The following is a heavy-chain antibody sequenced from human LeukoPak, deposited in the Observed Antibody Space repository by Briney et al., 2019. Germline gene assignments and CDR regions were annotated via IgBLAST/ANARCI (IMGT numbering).Heavy chain of an antibody. Sequence: PSETLSLTCTVSGVSISSYYWSWIRQPPGKGLEWIGYIYYSGSTNYNPSLKSRVTISVDTSKNQFSLKLSSVTAADTAVYYCASVEMATIGAFDIWGQGTMVTVPS. V-gene: IGHV4-59*08. CDR3: ASVEMATIGAFDI. CDR1: GVSISSYY. J-gene: IGHJ3*02. D-gene: IGHD5-24*01. CDR2: IYYSGST.